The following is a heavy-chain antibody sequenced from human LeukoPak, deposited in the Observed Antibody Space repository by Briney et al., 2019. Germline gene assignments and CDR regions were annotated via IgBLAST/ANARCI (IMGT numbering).Heavy chain of an antibody. J-gene: IGHJ4*02. CDR2: ISSSSSYI. Sequence: GGSLRLSCAASGFTLSSYSMNWVRQAPGKGLGWVSSISSSSSYINYANSVKGRITTSRDNAKISLYLQMNSLRAEDTAVYYCARDPINCGGDCYSRFDYWGQGTLVTVSS. V-gene: IGHV3-21*01. D-gene: IGHD2-21*02. CDR1: GFTLSSYS. CDR3: ARDPINCGGDCYSRFDY.